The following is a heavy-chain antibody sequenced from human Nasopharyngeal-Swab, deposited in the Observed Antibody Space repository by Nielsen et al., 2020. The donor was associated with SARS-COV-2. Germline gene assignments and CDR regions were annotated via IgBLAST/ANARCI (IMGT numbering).Heavy chain of an antibody. J-gene: IGHJ3*02. CDR2: ISSSSIYI. D-gene: IGHD3-10*01. V-gene: IGHV3-21*01. CDR1: GFTFSSYS. Sequence: GGSLRLSCAASGFTFSSYSMNWVRQAPGKGLEWVSSISSSSIYIYYADSVKGRFTISRDNAKNTLYLQMNSLGAEDTAVYYCAGDRTWFGELLRRYYAFDIWGQGTMVTVSS. CDR3: AGDRTWFGELLRRYYAFDI.